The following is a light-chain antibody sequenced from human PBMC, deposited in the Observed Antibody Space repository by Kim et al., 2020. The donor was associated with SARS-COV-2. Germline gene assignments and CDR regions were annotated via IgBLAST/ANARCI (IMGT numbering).Light chain of an antibody. CDR3: QTWDISTLI. CDR2: QHT. V-gene: IGLV3-1*01. Sequence: SYELTQPPSVSVSPGQTASVTCTGDELESKYVSWYQHRAGQSPLLVIYQHTKRPSGIPVRFSGSISGNTATLTISGTQPIDEADYYCQTWDISTLIFGGGTKLTVL. J-gene: IGLJ2*01. CDR1: ELESKY.